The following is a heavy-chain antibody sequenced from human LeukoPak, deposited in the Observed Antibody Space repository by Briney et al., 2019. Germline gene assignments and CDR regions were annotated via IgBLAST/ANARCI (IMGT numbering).Heavy chain of an antibody. D-gene: IGHD6-19*01. CDR1: GFTFSDYY. CDR2: ISSSGSTI. CDR3: ARSPQSGSGWYDYFDY. J-gene: IGHJ4*02. V-gene: IGHV3-11*01. Sequence: PGGSLRLSCAASGFTFSDYYMSWIRQAPGKGLEWVSYISSSGSTIYYADSVKGRFTISRDNAKNSLYLQMNSLRAEDTAVYYCARSPQSGSGWYDYFDYWGQGTLVTVSS.